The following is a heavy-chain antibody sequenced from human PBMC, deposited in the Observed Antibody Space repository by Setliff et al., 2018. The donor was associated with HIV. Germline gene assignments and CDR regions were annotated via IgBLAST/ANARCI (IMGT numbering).Heavy chain of an antibody. CDR3: ARQYYYDSSGYHYYFDY. V-gene: IGHV4-38-2*01. CDR1: GYSISSGYY. D-gene: IGHD3-22*01. CDR2: IYHSGTT. J-gene: IGHJ4*02. Sequence: PSETLSLTCAVSGYSISSGYYWGWIRQTPGKGLEWIGSIYHSGTTYYNPSLRSRVTISVDTSKNQFSLKLSSVTAADTAVYYCARQYYYDSSGYHYYFDYWGQGTLVTVSS.